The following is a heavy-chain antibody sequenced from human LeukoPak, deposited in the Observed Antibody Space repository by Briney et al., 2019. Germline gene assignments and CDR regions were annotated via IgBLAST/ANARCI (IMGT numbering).Heavy chain of an antibody. CDR2: IYHSGST. V-gene: IGHV4-4*02. D-gene: IGHD6-19*01. J-gene: IGHJ3*02. CDR3: ARYLEWLAQDAAFDI. CDR1: GGSISSSNW. Sequence: SGTLSLTCAVSGGSISSSNWWSWVRQPPGKGLEWIGEIYHSGSTNYNPSLKSRVTRSVDKSKNQFSLKLSSVTAADTAVYYCARYLEWLAQDAAFDIWGQGTMVTVPS.